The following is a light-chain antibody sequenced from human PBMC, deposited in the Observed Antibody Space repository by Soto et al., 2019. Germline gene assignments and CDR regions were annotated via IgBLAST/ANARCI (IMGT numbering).Light chain of an antibody. V-gene: IGKV3-15*01. Sequence: EIVMKQSPATLSVSPGGRATLSCRASQSISDTLAWYQQKLGQAPRLLIYGASRRATGFPARFSGSGSGTDFTLTISSLQSEDSAVYYCQQYNNWPWTFGQGTKVDI. CDR1: QSISDT. CDR2: GAS. CDR3: QQYNNWPWT. J-gene: IGKJ1*01.